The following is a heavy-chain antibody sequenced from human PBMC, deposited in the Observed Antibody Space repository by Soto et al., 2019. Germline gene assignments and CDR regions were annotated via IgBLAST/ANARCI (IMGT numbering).Heavy chain of an antibody. CDR3: AREGPAPYYYYGMDV. CDR2: ISGYNGNT. V-gene: IGHV1-18*01. Sequence: QVQLVQSGAEVKKPGASVKVSCMASGYTFTNYGFSWVRQAPGQGLEWMGWISGYNGNTKYVEKFQGRVTMTADTSTSTAHMELRSLRSDDTAVYYCAREGPAPYYYYGMDVWGQGTAVTVSS. CDR1: GYTFTNYG. J-gene: IGHJ6*02.